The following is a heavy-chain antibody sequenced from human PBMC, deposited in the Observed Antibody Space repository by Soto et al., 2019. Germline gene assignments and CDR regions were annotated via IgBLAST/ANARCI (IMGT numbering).Heavy chain of an antibody. Sequence: GGSLRLSCAASGFTFSSYSMNWVRQAPGKXLEWVSSISSSSSYIYYADSVKGRFTISRDNAKNSLYLQMNSLRAEDTAVYYCARERGGYSGYDIYYYYRMDVWGQGTTVTVSS. V-gene: IGHV3-21*01. J-gene: IGHJ6*02. CDR1: GFTFSSYS. CDR3: ARERGGYSGYDIYYYYRMDV. CDR2: ISSSSSYI. D-gene: IGHD5-12*01.